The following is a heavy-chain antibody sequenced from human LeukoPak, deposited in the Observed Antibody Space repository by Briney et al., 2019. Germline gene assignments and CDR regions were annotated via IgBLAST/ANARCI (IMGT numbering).Heavy chain of an antibody. Sequence: PGGSLRLSCAASGFTFSRYAVSWVRQAPGKGLQWVSAISGGRGSTYYADSVKGRFTISRDNSKNTLYLQMNSLRAEDTAVYYCAKAPGYSYGIDYWGQGTLVTVSS. J-gene: IGHJ4*02. CDR1: GFTFSRYA. CDR3: AKAPGYSYGIDY. D-gene: IGHD5-18*01. V-gene: IGHV3-23*01. CDR2: ISGGRGST.